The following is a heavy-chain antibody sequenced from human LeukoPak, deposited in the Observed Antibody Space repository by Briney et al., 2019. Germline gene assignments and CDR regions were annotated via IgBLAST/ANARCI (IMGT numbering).Heavy chain of an antibody. CDR3: ARGPRITILPGV. V-gene: IGHV3-30-3*01. CDR2: ISYDGSNK. J-gene: IGHJ6*02. CDR1: GFTFSSYA. Sequence: RSLRLSCAASGFTFSSYAMHWVRQAPGKGLEWVAVISYDGSNKYYADSVKDRFTISRDNSKNTLYLQMNSLRAEDTAVYYCARGPRITILPGVWGQGTTVTVSS. D-gene: IGHD3-10*01.